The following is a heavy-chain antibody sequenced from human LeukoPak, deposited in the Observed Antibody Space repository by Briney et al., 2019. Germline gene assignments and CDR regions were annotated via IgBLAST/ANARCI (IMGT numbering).Heavy chain of an antibody. CDR3: ARDTAGHYSNPHRLLFPLDY. V-gene: IGHV1-2*02. Sequence: ASVKVSCKASGYTFTGYYMHWVRQAPGQGLEWMGWINPNSGGTNYAQKFQGRVTMTRDTSISTAYMELSRLRSDDTAVYYCARDTAGHYSNPHRLLFPLDYWGQGTLVTVSS. J-gene: IGHJ4*02. CDR1: GYTFTGYY. CDR2: INPNSGGT. D-gene: IGHD4-11*01.